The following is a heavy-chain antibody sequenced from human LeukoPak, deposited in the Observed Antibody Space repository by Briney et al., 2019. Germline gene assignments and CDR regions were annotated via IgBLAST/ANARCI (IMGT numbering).Heavy chain of an antibody. V-gene: IGHV4-4*07. Sequence: SETLSLTCTVSGDSISSYYWSWIRQPAGKGLEWIGGIYTSGSTNYNPSLKSRVTMSVDTSKNQFSLKLSSVTAADTAVYYCATIAVAGYFDYWGQGTLVTVSS. CDR3: ATIAVAGYFDY. D-gene: IGHD6-19*01. CDR2: IYTSGST. J-gene: IGHJ4*02. CDR1: GDSISSYY.